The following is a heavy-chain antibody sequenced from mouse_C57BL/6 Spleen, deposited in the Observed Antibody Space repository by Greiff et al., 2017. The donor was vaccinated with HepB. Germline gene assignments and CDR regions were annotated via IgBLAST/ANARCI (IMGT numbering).Heavy chain of an antibody. CDR3: AKGDRSTMVTPYAMDY. CDR1: GYTFTSYW. CDR2: IDPSDSYT. Sequence: VQLQQSGAELVKPGASVKLSCKASGYTFTSYWMQWVKQRPGQGLEWIGEIDPSDSYTNYNQKFKGKATLTVDTSSSTAYMQLSSLTSEDSAVYYCAKGDRSTMVTPYAMDYWGQGTSVTVSS. V-gene: IGHV1-50*01. J-gene: IGHJ4*01. D-gene: IGHD2-2*01.